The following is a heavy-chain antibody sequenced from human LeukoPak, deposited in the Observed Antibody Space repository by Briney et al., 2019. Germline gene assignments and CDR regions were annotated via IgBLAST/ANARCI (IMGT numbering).Heavy chain of an antibody. V-gene: IGHV1-2*02. J-gene: IGHJ4*02. CDR1: GYTFTVYY. D-gene: IGHD2-2*01. Sequence: ASVKVSCKASGYTFTVYYMHWVRQAPGQGLGWMGWINPNSGGTNYAQKFQGRVTMTRDTSISTAYMELSRLRSDDTAVYYCASYDCSSTSCYWGYWGQGTLVTVSS. CDR3: ASYDCSSTSCYWGY. CDR2: INPNSGGT.